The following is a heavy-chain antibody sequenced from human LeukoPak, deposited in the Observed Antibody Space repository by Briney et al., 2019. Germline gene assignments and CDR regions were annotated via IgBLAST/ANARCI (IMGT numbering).Heavy chain of an antibody. J-gene: IGHJ2*01. CDR2: IFWDDEK. CDR1: GFSLSTDEVG. CDR3: AHFYSSYEAYWYFDL. V-gene: IGHV2-5*02. Sequence: ESGPTLVKPTQTLTLTCTFSGFSLSTDEVGVGWIRQPPGKALEWLALIFWDDEKRYRPSLKSRLTITKDTSKNQVVLTTTNMDPVDTATYYCAHFYSSYEAYWYFDLWGRGTLVTVSS. D-gene: IGHD4-11*01.